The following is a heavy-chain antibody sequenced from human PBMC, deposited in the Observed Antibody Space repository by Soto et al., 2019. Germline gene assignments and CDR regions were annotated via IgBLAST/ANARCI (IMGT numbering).Heavy chain of an antibody. Sequence: PGESLKISCKGSGYSFTNYWIAWVRQMPGKGLEWMGIIYPGDSDTRYSPSFQGQVSISADKSISTAYLQWSSLKASDPAMYYCVRYPPTDDDYCTGSVGALDIRGRGKSVPVSS. V-gene: IGHV5-51*01. D-gene: IGHD3-3*01. CDR2: IYPGDSDT. CDR3: VRYPPTDDDYCTGSVGALDI. CDR1: GYSFTNYW. J-gene: IGHJ3*02.